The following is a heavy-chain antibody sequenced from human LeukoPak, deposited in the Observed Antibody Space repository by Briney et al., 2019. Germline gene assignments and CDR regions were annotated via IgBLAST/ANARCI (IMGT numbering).Heavy chain of an antibody. CDR1: GGPISNYY. Sequence: SETLSLTCTVSGGPISNYYWSWLRQPPGKGLEWIRFIHSNGGANYNASLNSRATISRDTSRSQVSLKLTSVTAADTAVYYCASSNLGSLGQFDPWGQGTLVTVSS. CDR2: IHSNGGA. CDR3: ASSNLGSLGQFDP. D-gene: IGHD3-10*01. V-gene: IGHV4-59*01. J-gene: IGHJ5*02.